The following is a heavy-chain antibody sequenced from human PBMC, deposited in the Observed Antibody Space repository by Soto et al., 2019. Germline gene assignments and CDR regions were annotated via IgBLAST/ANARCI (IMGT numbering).Heavy chain of an antibody. CDR3: AKQQGPGTPYYYAMDV. CDR1: GFTFSSYA. D-gene: IGHD1-1*01. CDR2: IRSSGDRT. V-gene: IGHV3-23*01. Sequence: EVQPLESGGGLVQPGGSLRLSCAASGFTFSSYAMSWVRQAPGKGLEWVSVIRSSGDRTYYADSVKGRFTISRDNSKNTLYMQMNSLRAEDTAVYYCAKQQGPGTPYYYAMDVWGQGTTVTVSS. J-gene: IGHJ6*02.